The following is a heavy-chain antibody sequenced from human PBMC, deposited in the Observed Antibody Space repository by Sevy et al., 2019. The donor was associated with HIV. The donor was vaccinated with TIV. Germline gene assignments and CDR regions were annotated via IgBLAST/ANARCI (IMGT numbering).Heavy chain of an antibody. CDR1: GFNFGSHW. J-gene: IGHJ3*02. CDR2: IKPDESEK. D-gene: IGHD1-26*01. V-gene: IGHV3-7*01. CDR3: ARDLNWDSI. Sequence: GGSLRLSCVVSGFNFGSHWMTWVRQAPGRGLECVANIKPDESEKYYVEAVKGRFTVSRDNVKNSLYLQMNSRRAEDTAVYYCARDLNWDSIWGQGTMVTVSS.